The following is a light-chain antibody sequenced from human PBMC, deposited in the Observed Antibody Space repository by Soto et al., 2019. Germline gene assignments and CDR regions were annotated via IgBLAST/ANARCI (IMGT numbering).Light chain of an antibody. Sequence: EIVLTQSPGTLSLSPGERATLSCRASQSVSSSYLAWYQQKPGQAPRLLIYGASSRATGIPDRFSGSGSGTVFTLTISRLEPEDFAVYYCHKYDSSPLTFGGGTKVEIK. J-gene: IGKJ4*02. V-gene: IGKV3-20*01. CDR3: HKYDSSPLT. CDR2: GAS. CDR1: QSVSSSY.